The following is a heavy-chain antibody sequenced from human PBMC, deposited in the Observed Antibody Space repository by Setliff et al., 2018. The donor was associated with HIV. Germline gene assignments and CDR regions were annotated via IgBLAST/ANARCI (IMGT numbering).Heavy chain of an antibody. CDR3: ARPAVTTYDAFDI. Sequence: LRLSCAAASFTCRSYTMHWVRQAPGKGLEWVAGISSDGSNKYYADSVKGRYTISRDNSRYTLYLQMNSLRAEDTAVYYCARPAVTTYDAFDIWGQGTRVTVSS. D-gene: IGHD4-17*01. CDR2: ISSDGSNK. J-gene: IGHJ3*02. CDR1: SFTCRSYT. V-gene: IGHV3-30*04.